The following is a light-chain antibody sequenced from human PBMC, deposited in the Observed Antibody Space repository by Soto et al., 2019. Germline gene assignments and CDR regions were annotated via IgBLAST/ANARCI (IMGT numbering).Light chain of an antibody. Sequence: EIVLTQSPGTPSLSPGERATLSCRASQSVSSSSLAWNQQKPGQAPRLLIYSTSSRATGIPDRFSGSGSGTDFTLTISRLEPEDFAVYYCQQYGSSSITFGQGTRLEIK. J-gene: IGKJ5*01. CDR1: QSVSSSS. CDR2: STS. CDR3: QQYGSSSIT. V-gene: IGKV3-20*01.